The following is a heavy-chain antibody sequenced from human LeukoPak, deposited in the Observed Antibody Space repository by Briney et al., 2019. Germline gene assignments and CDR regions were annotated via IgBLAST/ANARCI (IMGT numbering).Heavy chain of an antibody. J-gene: IGHJ2*01. Sequence: ASVKVSCKASGYTFTNYAMHWVRQAPGQRLEWMGWINTGNGNTKYSQEFQGRVTMTRDMSTSTVYMELSSLRSEDTAVYYCARDTADYYDSSGKDDWYFDLWGRGTLVTVSS. CDR2: INTGNGNT. D-gene: IGHD3-22*01. V-gene: IGHV1-3*03. CDR1: GYTFTNYA. CDR3: ARDTADYYDSSGKDDWYFDL.